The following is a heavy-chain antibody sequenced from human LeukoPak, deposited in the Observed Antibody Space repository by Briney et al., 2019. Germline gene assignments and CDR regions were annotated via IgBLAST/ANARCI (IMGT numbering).Heavy chain of an antibody. D-gene: IGHD2-15*01. V-gene: IGHV3-30*02. Sequence: PGGSLRLSCAASGFTFSSYGMHWVRQAPGKGLEWVAFIRYDGSNKYYADSVKGRFTISRDNSKNTLYLQMNSLRAEGTAVYYCAKDGYCSGGSCFHFDYWGQGTLVTVSS. J-gene: IGHJ4*02. CDR1: GFTFSSYG. CDR3: AKDGYCSGGSCFHFDY. CDR2: IRYDGSNK.